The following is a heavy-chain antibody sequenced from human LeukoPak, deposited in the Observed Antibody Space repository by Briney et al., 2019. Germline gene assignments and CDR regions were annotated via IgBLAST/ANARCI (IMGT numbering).Heavy chain of an antibody. CDR3: VKDRY. CDR2: ISSNGGST. J-gene: IGHJ4*02. V-gene: IGHV3-64D*06. Sequence: PGGSLRLSCSASGFTFSSYAMHWVRQAPGKGLGYVSAISSNGGSTYYADSVKGRFTISRDNSKNTLYLQMSSLRAEDTAVYYCVKDRYWGQGTLVTVSS. CDR1: GFTFSSYA.